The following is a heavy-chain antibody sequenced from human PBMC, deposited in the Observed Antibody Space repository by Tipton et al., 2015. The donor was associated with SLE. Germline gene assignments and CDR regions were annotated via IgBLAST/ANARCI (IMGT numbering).Heavy chain of an antibody. J-gene: IGHJ4*02. CDR3: ARGATGSSRWYY. CDR2: IYYSGST. D-gene: IGHD6-13*01. V-gene: IGHV4-39*07. CDR1: GGSISSSSYY. Sequence: TLSLTCTVSGGSISSSSYYWGWIRQPPGKGLEWIGSIYYSGSTYYNPSLKSRVTISVDTSKNQFSLKLSSVTAADTAVYYCARGATGSSRWYYWGQGTLVAVSS.